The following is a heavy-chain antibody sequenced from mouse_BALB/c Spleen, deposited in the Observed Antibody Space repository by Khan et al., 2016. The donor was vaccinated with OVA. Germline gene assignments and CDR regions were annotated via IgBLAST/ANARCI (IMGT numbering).Heavy chain of an antibody. CDR2: ITPNNGGT. J-gene: IGHJ3*01. Sequence: VQLQQSGPELVKPGASVKIPCKASGYTFTDYNLDWVKQSPGKSLEWIGDITPNNGGTIYNQKFRGKATLTVDKSSSTAYMELRSLTSEDTAVYYCARGGFGSPFAYWGQGTLVTVSA. CDR3: ARGGFGSPFAY. V-gene: IGHV1-18*01. CDR1: GYTFTDYN. D-gene: IGHD1-1*01.